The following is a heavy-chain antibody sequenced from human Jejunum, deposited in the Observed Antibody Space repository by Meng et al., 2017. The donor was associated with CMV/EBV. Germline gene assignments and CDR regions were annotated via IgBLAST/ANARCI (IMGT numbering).Heavy chain of an antibody. V-gene: IGHV7-4-1*02. CDR2: INTNTGNP. J-gene: IGHJ4*02. CDR3: ARDSPLDGYSLLDY. Sequence: QVQLGKSGCELKKPGASMKVSCKASGYTFTRYPMNWVRQAPGQGLEWMGWINTNTGNPTYAQGFTGRFVFSLDTSVSTAYLQINSPRADDTAVYYCARDSPLDGYSLLDYWGQGTLVTVSS. CDR1: GYTFTRYP. D-gene: IGHD5-24*01.